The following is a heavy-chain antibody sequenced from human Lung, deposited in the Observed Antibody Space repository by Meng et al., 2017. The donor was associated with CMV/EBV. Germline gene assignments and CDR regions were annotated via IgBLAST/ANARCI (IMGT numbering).Heavy chain of an antibody. V-gene: IGHV4-4*02. CDR3: ASFPPPGKQWLVTDY. D-gene: IGHD6-19*01. Sequence: VPLQVPGPGLVKPSGTLSLTCAVSGGSISSSNWWSWVRQPPGKGLEWIGEIYHSGSTNYNPSLKSRVTISVDKSKNQFSLKLSSVTAADTAVYYCASFPPPGKQWLVTDYWGQGTLVTVSS. CDR1: GGSISSSNW. CDR2: IYHSGST. J-gene: IGHJ4*02.